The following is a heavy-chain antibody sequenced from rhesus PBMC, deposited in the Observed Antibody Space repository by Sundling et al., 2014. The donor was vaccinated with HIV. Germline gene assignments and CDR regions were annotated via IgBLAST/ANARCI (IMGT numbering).Heavy chain of an antibody. Sequence: QVTLKESGPALLKPTQTLTLTCSFSGFSLSTFGMGVGWIRQPPGKTLEWLAHIYWDDDKRYSTSLKSRLTISKDTSKDQVVLTVTNMDPTDTATYFCARRTLYFDYWGQGVLVTVSS. CDR1: GFSLSTFGMG. V-gene: IGHV2-174*02. J-gene: IGHJ4*01. CDR3: ARRTLYFDY. CDR2: IYWDDDK.